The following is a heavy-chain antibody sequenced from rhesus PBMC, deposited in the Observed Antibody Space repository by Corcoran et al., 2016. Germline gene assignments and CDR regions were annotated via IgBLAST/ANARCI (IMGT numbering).Heavy chain of an antibody. J-gene: IGHJ4*01. CDR2: IGGTSGIT. V-gene: IGHV4-127*01. CDR3: ARTLSLDY. Sequence: QVQLQESGPGLVKPSETLSLTCAVSGYSISSGYGWSWIRHPPGKGRERIGYIGGTSGITNYNPSLKSLVTISKDTSKNQFSLKLSSVTAADTAVYYCARTLSLDYWGQGVLVTVSS. CDR1: GYSISSGYG.